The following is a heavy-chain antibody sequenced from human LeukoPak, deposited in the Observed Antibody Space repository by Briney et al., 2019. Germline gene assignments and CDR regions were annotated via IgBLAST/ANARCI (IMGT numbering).Heavy chain of an antibody. V-gene: IGHV3-64*01. J-gene: IGHJ4*02. CDR2: ISSNGGST. CDR1: GFTFSSYA. Sequence: GGSLRLSCAASGFTFSSYAMHWVRQAPGKGLEYVSAISSNGGSTYYANSVKGRFTISRDNSKNTLYLQMGSLRAEDMAVYYCARGPIRDYGGNSGDYWGQGTLVTVSS. D-gene: IGHD4-23*01. CDR3: ARGPIRDYGGNSGDY.